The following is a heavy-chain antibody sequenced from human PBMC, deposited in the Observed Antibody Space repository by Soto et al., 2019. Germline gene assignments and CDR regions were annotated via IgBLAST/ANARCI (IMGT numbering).Heavy chain of an antibody. CDR3: ARVTLTLVDHFAY. V-gene: IGHV3-53*01. CDR2: IYSGGGT. J-gene: IGHJ4*02. Sequence: GGSLRLSCAASGFSVRGSYMYWVRQAPGKGLEWVSVIYSGGGTDYAASVKGRFTISSDNSKNILYLQMNSLRAEDTAVYYCARVTLTLVDHFAYWCPGTLVTRSS. CDR1: GFSVRGSY. D-gene: IGHD3-10*01.